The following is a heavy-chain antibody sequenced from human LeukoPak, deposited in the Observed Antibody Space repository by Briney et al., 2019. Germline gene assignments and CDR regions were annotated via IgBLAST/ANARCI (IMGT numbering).Heavy chain of an antibody. J-gene: IGHJ4*02. CDR2: ISYDGSNK. CDR3: AKYPYGDYYYFDY. Sequence: GGSLRLSCAASGFTFSSYAMHWVRQAPGKGLEWVAVISYDGSNKYYADSVKGRFTISRDNSKNTLYLQMNSLRAEDTAVYYCAKYPYGDYYYFDYWGQGTLVTVSS. CDR1: GFTFSSYA. V-gene: IGHV3-30*04. D-gene: IGHD4-17*01.